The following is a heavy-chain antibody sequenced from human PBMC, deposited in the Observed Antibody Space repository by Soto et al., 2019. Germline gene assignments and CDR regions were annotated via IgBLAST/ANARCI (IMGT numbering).Heavy chain of an antibody. Sequence: GGSLRLPCAASGFTFSSYAMSWVRQAPGKGLEWVSAISGSGGSTYYADSVKGRFTISRDNSKNTLYLQMNSLRAEDTAVYYCAKGAYYDFWSGYSPYYFDYWGQGTLVTVSS. CDR3: AKGAYYDFWSGYSPYYFDY. J-gene: IGHJ4*02. CDR1: GFTFSSYA. D-gene: IGHD3-3*01. CDR2: ISGSGGST. V-gene: IGHV3-23*01.